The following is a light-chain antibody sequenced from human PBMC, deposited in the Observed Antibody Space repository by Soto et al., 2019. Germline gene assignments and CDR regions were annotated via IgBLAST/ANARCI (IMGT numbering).Light chain of an antibody. V-gene: IGLV2-14*01. CDR1: SNDIGRYNY. CDR2: DVS. CDR3: CSYTSSSPTTYL. Sequence: QSALTQPASVSGSPGQSITISCTGTSNDIGRYNYVSWYQQHPGKAPKLIIYDVSNRPSGVSNRFSGSKSGNTASLTVSGLQAEDEADYFCCSYTSSSPTTYLLGTGTKVTVL. J-gene: IGLJ1*01.